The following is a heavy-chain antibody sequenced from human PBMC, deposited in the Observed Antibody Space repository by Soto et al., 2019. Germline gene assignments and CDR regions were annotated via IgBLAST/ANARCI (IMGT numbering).Heavy chain of an antibody. J-gene: IGHJ4*02. CDR1: GFTFSKYA. V-gene: IGHV3-23*01. CDR3: AKDRLAGGFDY. Sequence: GGSLRLSCAASGFTFSKYAMSWVRQTPEKGQEWVSLVSATDGTTYYTDSVKGRITISRDNSRNTVYLQMNSLRAYYTAVYYCAKDRLAGGFDYWGQGTLVTVSS. D-gene: IGHD3-16*01. CDR2: VSATDGTT.